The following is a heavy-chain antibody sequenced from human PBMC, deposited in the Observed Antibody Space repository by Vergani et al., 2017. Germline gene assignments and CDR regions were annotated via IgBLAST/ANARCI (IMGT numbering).Heavy chain of an antibody. CDR3: AGQYGGYVGAAFDI. J-gene: IGHJ3*02. CDR2: IYYSGST. CDR1: GGSISSSSYY. V-gene: IGHV4-39*01. Sequence: QLQLQESGPGLVKPSETLSLTCTVSGGSISSSSYYWGWIRQPPGKGLEWIGSIYYSGSTYYNPSLKSRVTISVDTSKNQFSLKLSSGTAADTAVYYCAGQYGGYVGAAFDIWGQGTMVTVSS. D-gene: IGHD4-17*01.